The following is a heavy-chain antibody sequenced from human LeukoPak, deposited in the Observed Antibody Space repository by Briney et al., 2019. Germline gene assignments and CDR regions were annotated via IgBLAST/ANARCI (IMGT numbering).Heavy chain of an antibody. V-gene: IGHV4-4*07. Sequence: PSETLSLTCTVSGGSISSYYWSWIRQPAGKGLEWIGRIYTGGSTNYNPSLQSRVNMSLGTSKNQFSLKLSSVTAADTAVYYCARAHPTMVRGVIISYYFDYSGPGTLVTVSS. CDR2: IYTGGST. D-gene: IGHD3-10*01. J-gene: IGHJ4*01. CDR3: ARAHPTMVRGVIISYYFDY. CDR1: GGSISSYY.